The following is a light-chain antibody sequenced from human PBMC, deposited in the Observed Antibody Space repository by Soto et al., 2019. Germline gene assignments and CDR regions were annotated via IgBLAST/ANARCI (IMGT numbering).Light chain of an antibody. V-gene: IGLV4-69*01. CDR3: QTWGTGIHVV. J-gene: IGLJ2*01. Sequence: QPVLTQSPSASASLGASVKLTCTLSSGHSSYAIAWRQQQPEKGPRYLMKLNSDGSHSKGDGIPDRFSGSRSGAEWYLTISSLQSEDEADYYCQTWGTGIHVVFGGGTKLTVL. CDR1: SGHSSYA. CDR2: LNSDGSH.